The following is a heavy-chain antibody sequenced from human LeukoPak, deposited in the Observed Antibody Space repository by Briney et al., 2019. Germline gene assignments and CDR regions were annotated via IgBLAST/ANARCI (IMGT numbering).Heavy chain of an antibody. CDR3: ARDTAMGLYYYGMDV. D-gene: IGHD5-18*01. V-gene: IGHV4-59*01. Sequence: SETLSLTCTVSGGSMSSYYWSWIRQPPGKGLEWIGYIYYSGSTNYNPSLKSRVTISVDTSKNQFSLKLSSVTAADTAVYYCARDTAMGLYYYGMDVWGKGTTVTVSS. CDR2: IYYSGST. CDR1: GGSMSSYY. J-gene: IGHJ6*04.